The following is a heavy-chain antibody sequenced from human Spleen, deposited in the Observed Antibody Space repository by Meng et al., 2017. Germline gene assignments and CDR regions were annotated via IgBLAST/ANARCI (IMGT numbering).Heavy chain of an antibody. Sequence: GESLKISCAASRFTFSNYAMSWVRQAPGKGLEWVGFIRSKAYGGTTEYATSVKGRFTIPRDDSKSIAYLQMNSLKTEDTAVYYCTDYRSGGGAFDIWGHGTMVTVSS. CDR3: TDYRSGGGAFDI. CDR1: RFTFSNYA. CDR2: IRSKAYGGTT. D-gene: IGHD6-19*01. J-gene: IGHJ3*02. V-gene: IGHV3-49*04.